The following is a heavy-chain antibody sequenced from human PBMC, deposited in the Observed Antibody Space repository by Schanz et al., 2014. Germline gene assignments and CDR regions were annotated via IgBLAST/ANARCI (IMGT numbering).Heavy chain of an antibody. CDR2: ISSSSSTI. Sequence: EVQLVESGGGLVKPGGSLRLSCAASGFTFRTYLMNWVRQAPGKGLEWVSFISSSSSTIYYADSVKGRFTISRDNAKNTLYLQMNSLRAEDTALYYCASERGYSYGYGAFDIWGQGTMVTVSS. V-gene: IGHV3-48*01. J-gene: IGHJ3*02. CDR3: ASERGYSYGYGAFDI. D-gene: IGHD5-18*01. CDR1: GFTFRTYL.